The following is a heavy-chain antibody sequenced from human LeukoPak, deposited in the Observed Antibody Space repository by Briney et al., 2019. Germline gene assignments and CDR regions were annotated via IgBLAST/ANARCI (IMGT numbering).Heavy chain of an antibody. D-gene: IGHD6-19*01. Sequence: ASVKVSCKVSGYTLTELSMHWVRQAPGKGLEWMGGFDPEDGETIYAQKFQGRVTMTEDTSTDTAYMELSSLRSEDTVVYYCSVAGLESGMDVWGQGTTVTVSS. CDR3: SVAGLESGMDV. J-gene: IGHJ6*02. V-gene: IGHV1-24*01. CDR2: FDPEDGET. CDR1: GYTLTELS.